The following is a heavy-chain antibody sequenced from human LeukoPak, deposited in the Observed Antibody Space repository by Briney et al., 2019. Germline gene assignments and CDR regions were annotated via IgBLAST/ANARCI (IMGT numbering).Heavy chain of an antibody. J-gene: IGHJ6*02. CDR2: IGGSGGRT. V-gene: IGHV3-23*01. CDR1: GFAFRSYV. Sequence: GRTLRLSCAASGFAFRSYVITWVRQSPGQGLESFSGIGGSGGRTYYADSVKGRFTISRDNSKNTLYVQMNSLRADDTAVYYCAKIIRVPIMVRGDDSQSVWGQGTTVTVSS. CDR3: AKIIRVPIMVRGDDSQSV. D-gene: IGHD3-10*01.